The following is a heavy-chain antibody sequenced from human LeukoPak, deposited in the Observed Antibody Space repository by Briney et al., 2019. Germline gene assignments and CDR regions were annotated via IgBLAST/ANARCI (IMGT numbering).Heavy chain of an antibody. V-gene: IGHV4-34*01. CDR3: ARGFGSGLSTLFDY. D-gene: IGHD6-19*01. CDR1: VGSFSGYY. CDR2: INHSGST. J-gene: IGHJ4*02. Sequence: SETLSLTCAVYVGSFSGYYWNWIRQSPGKGLECIGEINHSGSTNYNPSLKSRVTISVDTSKNQFSLKLSSVTAADTTVYYCARGFGSGLSTLFDYWGQGTLVTVSS.